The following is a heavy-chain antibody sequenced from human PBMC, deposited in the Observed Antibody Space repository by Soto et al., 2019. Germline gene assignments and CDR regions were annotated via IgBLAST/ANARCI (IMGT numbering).Heavy chain of an antibody. Sequence: GGSLRLSCAASGFTFSSYAMSWVRQATGKGLEWVSAISGSGGSTYYADSVKGRFTISRDNSKNTLYLQMNSLRAEDTAVYYCAKDRCSGGSCPNRKYYGMDVWGQGTTVTVSS. CDR2: ISGSGGST. J-gene: IGHJ6*02. V-gene: IGHV3-23*01. D-gene: IGHD2-15*01. CDR1: GFTFSSYA. CDR3: AKDRCSGGSCPNRKYYGMDV.